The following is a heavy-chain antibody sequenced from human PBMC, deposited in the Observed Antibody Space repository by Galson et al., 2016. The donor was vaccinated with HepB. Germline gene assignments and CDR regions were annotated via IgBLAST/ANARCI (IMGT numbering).Heavy chain of an antibody. CDR2: IYYVGRA. D-gene: IGHD1-26*01. CDR3: ATVPGWESGIYDH. Sequence: SETLSLTCRVSGDSIGSSSYHWAWIRQPPGKGPEWIGSIYYVGRAYYRSSLKSRLTISLDPAKNHIPLNLTSVTAADTAVYYCATVPGWESGIYDHWGQGTLVSVSS. CDR1: GDSIGSSSYH. V-gene: IGHV4-39*02. J-gene: IGHJ4*02.